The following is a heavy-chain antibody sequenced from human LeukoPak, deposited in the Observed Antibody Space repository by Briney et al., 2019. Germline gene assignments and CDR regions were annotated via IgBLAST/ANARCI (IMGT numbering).Heavy chain of an antibody. Sequence: GRSLRLSCAASDFTFRSYGMHWVRQAPGKGLEWVAVIWYDGFNKYYADSVKGRFTISRDNSKNTLYLQMNSLRAEDTAVYYCARDLGNWGWNDFWGQGTLVTVSS. D-gene: IGHD7-27*01. CDR2: IWYDGFNK. V-gene: IGHV3-33*01. CDR3: ARDLGNWGWNDF. CDR1: DFTFRSYG. J-gene: IGHJ4*02.